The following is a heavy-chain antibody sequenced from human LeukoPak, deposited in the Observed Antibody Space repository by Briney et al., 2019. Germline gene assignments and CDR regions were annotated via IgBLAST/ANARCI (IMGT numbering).Heavy chain of an antibody. V-gene: IGHV3-53*01. D-gene: IGHD4-17*01. J-gene: IGHJ5*02. CDR2: THSSGGT. Sequence: GGSLRLSCAASGFTGSHNYMSWVRQAPGKGLEWVSATHSSGGTYYADSVKGRFTISRDTSRNTLYLQINSLSVEDTAVYYCIVFGDSNHWGQGTLVTVSS. CDR3: IVFGDSNH. CDR1: GFTGSHNY.